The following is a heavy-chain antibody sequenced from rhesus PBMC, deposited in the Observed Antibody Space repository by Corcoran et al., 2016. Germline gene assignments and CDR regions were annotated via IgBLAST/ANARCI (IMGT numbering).Heavy chain of an antibody. CDR2: IYGGSGST. V-gene: IGHV4-127*01. J-gene: IGHJ1*01. D-gene: IGHD6-13*01. CDR1: GYSISSGYA. CDR3: ARGARGSWSVGEYLDF. Sequence: QVQLQESGPGLVKPSETLSLPCAVSGYSISSGYAWCWIRRPPGKGLEWIGQIYGGSGSTYYNPSLKSRVTVSKDTSKNQFSLKVRSVTAADTAVYYCARGARGSWSVGEYLDFWGQGALVTVSS.